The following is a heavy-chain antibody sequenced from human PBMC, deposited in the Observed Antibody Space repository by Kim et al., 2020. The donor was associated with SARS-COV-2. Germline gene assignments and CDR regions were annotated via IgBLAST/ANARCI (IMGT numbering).Heavy chain of an antibody. CDR2: IYSGGST. J-gene: IGHJ2*01. D-gene: IGHD3-22*01. V-gene: IGHV3-53*01. CDR3: ARDGREYYYDSSGYYGRYWYFDL. CDR1: GFTVSSNY. Sequence: GGSLRLSCAVSGFTVSSNYMSWVRQAPGKGLEWVSVIYSGGSTYYADSVKGRFTISRDNSKNTLYLQMNSLRAEDTAVYYCARDGREYYYDSSGYYGRYWYFDLWGRGTLVTVSS.